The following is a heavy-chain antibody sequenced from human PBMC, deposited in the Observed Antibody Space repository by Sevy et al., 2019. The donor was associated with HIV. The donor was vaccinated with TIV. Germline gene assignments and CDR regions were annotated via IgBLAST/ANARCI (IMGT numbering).Heavy chain of an antibody. CDR2: IYTSGSN. Sequence: SETLSLTCTVSGGSISSYYWSWIRQPAGKGLEWIGRIYTSGSNNYNPSLKSRVTMSVDTSKNQFYLRLSSVTAADTAVYYCARIAAAGDYYYGMDVWGQGTTVTVSS. CDR3: ARIAAAGDYYYGMDV. J-gene: IGHJ6*02. V-gene: IGHV4-4*07. CDR1: GGSISSYY. D-gene: IGHD6-13*01.